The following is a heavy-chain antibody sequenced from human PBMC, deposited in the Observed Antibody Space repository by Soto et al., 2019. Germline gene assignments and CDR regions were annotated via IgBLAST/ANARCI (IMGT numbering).Heavy chain of an antibody. V-gene: IGHV1-2*04. CDR3: ARDLYYYGSGSTAYYYGMDV. D-gene: IGHD3-10*01. CDR1: GYTFTGHY. CDR2: INPNSGGT. Sequence: ASVKVSCKASGYTFTGHYMHWVRQAPGQGLEWMGWINPNSGGTNYAQKFQGWVTMTRDTSISTAYMELSRLRSDDTAVYYCARDLYYYGSGSTAYYYGMDVWGQGTTVTVSS. J-gene: IGHJ6*02.